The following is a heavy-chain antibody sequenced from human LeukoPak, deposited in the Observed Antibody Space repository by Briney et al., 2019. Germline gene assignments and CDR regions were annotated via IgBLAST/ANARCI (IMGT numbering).Heavy chain of an antibody. CDR2: INQDGSEK. CDR1: GFTFSTCW. J-gene: IGHJ4*02. V-gene: IGHV3-7*05. CDR3: ARDDWRSADY. D-gene: IGHD3-9*01. Sequence: GGSLRLSCAASGFTFSTCWMGWVRQTPGKGLEWVANINQDGSEKYYVDSVKGRFTISRDNAKNSLYLQMNSLRAEDTAMYFCARDDWRSADYWGQGTLVTVSS.